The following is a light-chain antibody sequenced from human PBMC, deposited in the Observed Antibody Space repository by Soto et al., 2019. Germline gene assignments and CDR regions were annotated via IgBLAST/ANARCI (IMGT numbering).Light chain of an antibody. CDR2: DAS. V-gene: IGKV3-11*01. CDR3: QQRSHWPHT. Sequence: EIVLTQSPATLSLSPGERATLSCRACQSVSDYLAWYQQKPGQAPRLLIYDASNRATGIPARFSGSGSGTDFTLTISSLEPEDFVVYYCQQRSHWPHTFGGGTQVDIK. J-gene: IGKJ4*01. CDR1: QSVSDY.